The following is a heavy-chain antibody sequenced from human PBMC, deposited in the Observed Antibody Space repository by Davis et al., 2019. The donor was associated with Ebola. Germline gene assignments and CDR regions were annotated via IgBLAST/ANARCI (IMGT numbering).Heavy chain of an antibody. J-gene: IGHJ4*02. CDR2: INHSGST. CDR1: GGSFSGYY. V-gene: IGHV4-34*01. Sequence: MPSETLSLTCAVYGGSFSGYYWSWIRQPPGKGLEWIGEINHSGSTNYNPSLKSRVTISVDTSKNHFSLKLRFMTAADTAIYYCARETTVTIDYWGQGALVTVSS. D-gene: IGHD4-17*01. CDR3: ARETTVTIDY.